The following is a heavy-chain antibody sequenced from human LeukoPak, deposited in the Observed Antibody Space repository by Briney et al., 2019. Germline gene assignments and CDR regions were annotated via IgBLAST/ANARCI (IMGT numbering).Heavy chain of an antibody. J-gene: IGHJ4*02. D-gene: IGHD1-26*01. CDR2: IIPIFGTA. CDR3: ARDRPTYSGSYGFDY. CDR1: GGTFSSYA. V-gene: IGHV1-69*13. Sequence: ASVKVSCKASGGTFSSYAISWVRQAPGQGLEWMGGIIPIFGTANYAQKFQGRVTITADESTSTAYMELSSLRSEDTAVHYCARDRPTYSGSYGFDYWGQGTLVTVSS.